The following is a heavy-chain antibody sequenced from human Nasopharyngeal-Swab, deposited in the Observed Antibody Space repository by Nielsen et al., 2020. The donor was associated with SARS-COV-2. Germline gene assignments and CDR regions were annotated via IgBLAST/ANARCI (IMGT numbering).Heavy chain of an antibody. CDR2: ISWNSGSI. Sequence: GGSLRLSCAASGFTFDDYAMHWVRQAPGKGLEWVSGISWNSGSIGYADSVKGRFTISRDNAKNSLYLQMNSLRAEDTAVYYCAREVGNWRPLDSWGPGTLVAVSS. D-gene: IGHD1-20*01. J-gene: IGHJ4*02. CDR3: AREVGNWRPLDS. CDR1: GFTFDDYA. V-gene: IGHV3-9*01.